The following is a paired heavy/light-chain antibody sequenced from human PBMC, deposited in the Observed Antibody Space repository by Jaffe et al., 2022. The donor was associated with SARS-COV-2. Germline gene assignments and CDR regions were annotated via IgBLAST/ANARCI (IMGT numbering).Light chain of an antibody. V-gene: IGKV3-20*01. Sequence: EIVLTQSPGTLSLAPGERATLYCRASQSVSGNYLAWYQQKPGQAPRLLIYGASSGVTGIPYRFSGSGSGTDFTLTISRLEPEDFAMYYCQQYGGSPGYTFGQGTKLEIK. CDR2: GAS. CDR3: QQYGGSPGYT. CDR1: QSVSGNY. J-gene: IGKJ2*01.
Heavy chain of an antibody. CDR3: VYGSGSYIFNYGMDV. CDR1: GFIFSSYA. D-gene: IGHD3-10*01. Sequence: EVQLLESGGGLVQPGGSLRLSCAASGFIFSSYAMSWVRQAQGKGLEWVSSITNSGDSAYYADSVKGRFIISRDNSKNTVNLQMNSLSAEDTALYYCVYGSGSYIFNYGMDVWGQGTTVTVSS. V-gene: IGHV3-23*01. CDR2: ITNSGDSA. J-gene: IGHJ6*02.